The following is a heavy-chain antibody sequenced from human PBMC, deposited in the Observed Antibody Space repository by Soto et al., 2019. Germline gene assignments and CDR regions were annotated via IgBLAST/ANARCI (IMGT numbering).Heavy chain of an antibody. D-gene: IGHD2-8*01. CDR1: GYTFTGYY. CDR2: INPNSGGT. J-gene: IGHJ6*02. Sequence: ASVKVSCKASGYTFTGYYMHWVRQAPGQGLEWMGWINPNSGGTNYAQKFQGWVTMTRDTSISTAYMELSRLRSDDTAVYYCARDLRIAGANNGILNYYYGMDVWGQGSTVTVSS. CDR3: ARDLRIAGANNGILNYYYGMDV. V-gene: IGHV1-2*04.